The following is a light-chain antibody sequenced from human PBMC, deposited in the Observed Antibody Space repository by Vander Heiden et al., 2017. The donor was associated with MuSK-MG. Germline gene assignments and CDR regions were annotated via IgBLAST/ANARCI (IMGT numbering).Light chain of an antibody. CDR1: SSNIGTNY. Sequence: HSVLTQPPSASGTPGQRVTISCSGSSSNIGTNYVYWYQHLPATAPKLLIYTNNRRPSGVPDRFSGSKSGTSASLAISGLRSEDEADYYCAAWDDSLSGPVFGGGTKLTVL. V-gene: IGLV1-47*01. CDR3: AAWDDSLSGPV. CDR2: TNN. J-gene: IGLJ3*02.